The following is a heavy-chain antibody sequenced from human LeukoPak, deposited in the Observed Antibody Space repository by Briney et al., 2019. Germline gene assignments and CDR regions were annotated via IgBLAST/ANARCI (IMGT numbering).Heavy chain of an antibody. CDR1: GFTFSRYN. Sequence: GGSLRLSCAASGFTFSRYNMNWVRQAPGKGLEWVSSISSSSGYIYYADSVKGRFSISRDNAKNSLYLHMNSLRAEDTAVYYCARDTGTADSSGYYPDAFETWGQGTMVTVSS. CDR3: ARDTGTADSSGYYPDAFET. CDR2: ISSSSGYI. J-gene: IGHJ3*02. V-gene: IGHV3-21*01. D-gene: IGHD3-22*01.